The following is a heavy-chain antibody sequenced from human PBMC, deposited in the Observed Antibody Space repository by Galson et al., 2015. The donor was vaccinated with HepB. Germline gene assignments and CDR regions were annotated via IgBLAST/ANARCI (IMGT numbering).Heavy chain of an antibody. CDR2: INPDSGGR. D-gene: IGHD3-22*01. CDR3: ARTYYYGSSGRTYNAFDI. Sequence: SVKVSCKASGYTFTAYYIHWVRQAPGQGPEWMGWINPDSGGRNYAQKFQGRVTMTRDTSISTAYMELGRLRSDDTAVYYCARTYYYGSSGRTYNAFDIWGQGTMVTGSS. CDR1: GYTFTAYY. J-gene: IGHJ3*02. V-gene: IGHV1-2*02.